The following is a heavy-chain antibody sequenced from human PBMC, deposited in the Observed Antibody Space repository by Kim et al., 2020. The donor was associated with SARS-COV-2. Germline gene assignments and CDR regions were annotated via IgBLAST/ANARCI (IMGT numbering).Heavy chain of an antibody. J-gene: IGHJ4*02. D-gene: IGHD6-19*01. V-gene: IGHV3-74*01. CDR3: ARRQFSSGWYYFDY. Sequence: ADSVKGRFTISRDNAKATLYLQMSSLRAEDTAVYYCARRQFSSGWYYFDYWGQGTLVTVSS.